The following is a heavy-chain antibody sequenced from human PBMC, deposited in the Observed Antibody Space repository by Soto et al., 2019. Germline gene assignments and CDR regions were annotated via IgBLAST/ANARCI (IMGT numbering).Heavy chain of an antibody. CDR1: GYTFNTYA. CDR2: ISGYNGNT. V-gene: IGHV1-18*01. J-gene: IGHJ6*02. Sequence: ASVKVSCKASGYTFNTYAITWVRQAPGQGLEWMGWISGYNGNTNYAQTLQGRGTMTTDTSTSTAYLELRSLRSDDTAVYYCASYYYYYCMDVWGQGTTVTVS. CDR3: ASYYYYYCMDV.